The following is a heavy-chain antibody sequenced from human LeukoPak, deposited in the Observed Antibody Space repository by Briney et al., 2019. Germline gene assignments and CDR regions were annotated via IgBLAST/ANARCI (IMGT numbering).Heavy chain of an antibody. CDR2: IKSKTDGGTP. V-gene: IGHV3-15*01. CDR1: GFTFSNAW. J-gene: IGHJ4*02. D-gene: IGHD5-12*01. Sequence: PGGSLRLSCAASGFTFSNAWISWVRHAPGKGLEWVGRIKSKTDGGTPDYAAPVKGRFTISSDDSRTTLYLQMNSLNTEDPAVFYCTTDGRHSDYLWVGYWGKGTLVTVSA. CDR3: TTDGRHSDYLWVGY.